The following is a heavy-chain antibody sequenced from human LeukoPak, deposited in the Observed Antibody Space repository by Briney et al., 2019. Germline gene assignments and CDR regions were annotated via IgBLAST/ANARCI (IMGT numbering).Heavy chain of an antibody. V-gene: IGHV4-34*01. Sequence: SETLSLTCAVYGGSFSGYYWSWIRQPPGKGLEWIGEVNHSGSTNYSPSLKSRVTISVDTSKNQFSLKLSSVTAADTAVYYCARVGYSSSWYFDYWGQGTLVTVSS. CDR2: VNHSGST. CDR1: GGSFSGYY. D-gene: IGHD6-13*01. J-gene: IGHJ4*02. CDR3: ARVGYSSSWYFDY.